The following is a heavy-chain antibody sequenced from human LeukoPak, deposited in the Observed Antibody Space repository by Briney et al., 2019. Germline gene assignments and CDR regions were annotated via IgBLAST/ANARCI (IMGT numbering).Heavy chain of an antibody. V-gene: IGHV1-8*01. J-gene: IGHJ3*02. D-gene: IGHD3/OR15-3a*01. CDR1: GYSFTSYD. Sequence: GASVKVSCKADGYSFTSYDLNWVRQASRQGLEWMGWMNPDTEITDYAQKFQGRVSMTRDTSTSTAYMELSGLTSEDTAVYFCATSSGLTTHDAFDIWGQGTMVTVSS. CDR3: ATSSGLTTHDAFDI. CDR2: MNPDTEIT.